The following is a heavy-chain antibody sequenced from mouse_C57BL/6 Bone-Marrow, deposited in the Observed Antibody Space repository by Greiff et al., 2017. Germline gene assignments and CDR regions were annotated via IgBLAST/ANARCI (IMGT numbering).Heavy chain of an antibody. CDR2: IYPGSGST. V-gene: IGHV1-55*01. CDR3: AIDGPWYFDV. Sequence: QVQLQQPGAELVKPGASVKMSCKASGYTFTSYWITWVKQRPGQGLEWIGDIYPGSGSTNYNEKFTSKATLTVDTSSSTAYMQLSSLTSEDSAVYYCAIDGPWYFDVWGTETTVTVSS. CDR1: GYTFTSYW. J-gene: IGHJ1*03. D-gene: IGHD2-3*01.